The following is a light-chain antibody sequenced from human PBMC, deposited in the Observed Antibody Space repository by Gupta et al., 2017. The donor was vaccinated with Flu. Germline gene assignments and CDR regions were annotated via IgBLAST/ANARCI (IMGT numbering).Light chain of an antibody. CDR1: QSISNY. J-gene: IGKJ2*03. CDR3: QQTYRVPHS. V-gene: IGKV1-39*01. CDR2: AAS. Sequence: DIQMTHPPSSLSASVGDRVTIPCRASQSISNYVNWYQLKPGKAPKLLIYAASRLQSGVPSRFSGSGSETDFTLTINTLQPEDFATYYCQQTYRVPHSFGQGTKLEIK.